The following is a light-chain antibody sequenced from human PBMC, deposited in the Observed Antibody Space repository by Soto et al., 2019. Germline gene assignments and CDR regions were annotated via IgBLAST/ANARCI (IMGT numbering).Light chain of an antibody. CDR2: DVS. J-gene: IGKJ5*01. V-gene: IGKV3-11*01. CDR3: HQRNQ. Sequence: IVLTQSPATLSLSPGERATLSCRASQSVRTFLAWYQQKPGQAPSLLIYDVSNRAAGIPARFSGSRSGTDFTLTISSVEPEDFAMYYCHQRNQFGQGTRLEIK. CDR1: QSVRTF.